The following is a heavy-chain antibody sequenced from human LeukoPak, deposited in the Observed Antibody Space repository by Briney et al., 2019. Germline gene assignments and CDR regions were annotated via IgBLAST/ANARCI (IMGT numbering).Heavy chain of an antibody. V-gene: IGHV6-1*01. D-gene: IGHD6-19*01. CDR2: TYYRSKWYH. J-gene: IGHJ4*02. CDR1: GDSVSSINGA. CDR3: ARDLGSSGWYTFDY. Sequence: SQTLSLTCAISGDSVSSINGAWNWIRQSPSRGLEWLGRTYYRSKWYHDYASSLEGRITSSPDTSTNQFSLQLNSVTPEDTAVYYCARDLGSSGWYTFDYWGQGTLVTVSS.